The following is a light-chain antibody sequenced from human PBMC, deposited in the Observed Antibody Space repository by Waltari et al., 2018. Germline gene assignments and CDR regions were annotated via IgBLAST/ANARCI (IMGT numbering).Light chain of an antibody. V-gene: IGKV1-12*01. Sequence: DTQMTQFPSAVPAFVGDRVTITCRASQAIGIWLAWYQQKPGKVPKLLIYQASTLQSGVPSRFSGSGSGTDFTLTISSLQPEDFATYYCQQAHTFPLTFGGGTKVEIK. CDR2: QAS. CDR1: QAIGIW. CDR3: QQAHTFPLT. J-gene: IGKJ4*01.